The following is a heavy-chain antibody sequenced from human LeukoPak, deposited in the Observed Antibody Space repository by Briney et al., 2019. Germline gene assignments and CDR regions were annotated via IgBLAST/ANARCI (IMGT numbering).Heavy chain of an antibody. Sequence: GRSLRLSCEASGFIFRSYSMNWVRQAPGKGLEWISCISADRTYIHYADSVKGRFTISRDNAKNSLSLQMDSLRAEDTAVYYCARAPGTIYSNYANPDYWGRGTLVTVSS. CDR2: ISADRTYI. CDR3: ARAPGTIYSNYANPDY. CDR1: GFIFRSYS. J-gene: IGHJ4*02. D-gene: IGHD4-11*01. V-gene: IGHV3-21*01.